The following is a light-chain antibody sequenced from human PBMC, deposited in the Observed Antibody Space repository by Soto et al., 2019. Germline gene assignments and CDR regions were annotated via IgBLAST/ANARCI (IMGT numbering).Light chain of an antibody. CDR1: SSNIGAGHD. V-gene: IGLV1-40*01. J-gene: IGLJ1*01. Sequence: QTVVTQPPSVSGAPGQRATISCTGSSSNIGAGHDVHWYQHLPGTAPKLLIYGNGNRPSGVPDRFSGSKSGTSASLAITGLQAEDEADYYCQSYDSSLSGSEVFGTGTKLTVL. CDR3: QSYDSSLSGSEV. CDR2: GNG.